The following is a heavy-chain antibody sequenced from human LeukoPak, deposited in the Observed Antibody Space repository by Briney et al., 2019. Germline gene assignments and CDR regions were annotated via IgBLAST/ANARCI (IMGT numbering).Heavy chain of an antibody. Sequence: ASVKVSCKASGYTFTSYYMHWVRQAPGQGLEWMGIINPSGGSTSYAQKFQGRVTMTRDMSTSTVYMELSSLRSEDTAVYYCARDYRRSSSGYMIGYWGQGTLVTVSS. CDR3: ARDYRRSSSGYMIGY. CDR2: INPSGGST. J-gene: IGHJ4*02. D-gene: IGHD3-22*01. CDR1: GYTFTSYY. V-gene: IGHV1-46*01.